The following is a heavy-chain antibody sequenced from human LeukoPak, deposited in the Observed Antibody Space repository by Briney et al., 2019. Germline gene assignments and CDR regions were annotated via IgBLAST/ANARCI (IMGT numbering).Heavy chain of an antibody. V-gene: IGHV3-23*01. CDR3: AKSGAARFDI. CDR1: GFTFSSYG. Sequence: GGSLRLSCAASGFTFSSYGMHWVRQAPGKGLEWVSAISGSGGSTYYADSVKGRFTISRDNSKNTLYLQMNSLRAEDTAVYYCAKSGAARFDIWGQGTMVTVSS. D-gene: IGHD6-6*01. J-gene: IGHJ3*02. CDR2: ISGSGGST.